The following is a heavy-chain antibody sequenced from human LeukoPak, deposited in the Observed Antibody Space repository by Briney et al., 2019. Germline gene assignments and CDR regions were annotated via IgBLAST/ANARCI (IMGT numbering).Heavy chain of an antibody. CDR3: ARHPGASFDS. CDR1: GGSFSGYY. Sequence: SETLSLTCAVYGGSFSGYYWSWIRQPPGKGLEWIGEINHSGSTNYNPSLKSRVTISVDTSKNLFSLKLTSVTVADTAVYFCARHPGASFDSWGQGNLVTVSS. V-gene: IGHV4-34*01. D-gene: IGHD7-27*01. CDR2: INHSGST. J-gene: IGHJ4*02.